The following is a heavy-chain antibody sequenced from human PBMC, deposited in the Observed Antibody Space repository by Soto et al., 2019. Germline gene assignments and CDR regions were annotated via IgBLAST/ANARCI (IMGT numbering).Heavy chain of an antibody. CDR1: GYTFTSYG. V-gene: IGHV1-18*01. CDR3: ARVGYSSLSSTIYSYYGMEG. CDR2: ISAYNGNT. J-gene: IGHJ6*01. D-gene: IGHD6-6*01. Sequence: RASVKVSCKASGYTFTSYGISWVRQAPGQGLEWMGWISAYNGNTNYAQKLQGRVTMTTDTSTSTAYMELRSLRSDDTAVYYCARVGYSSLSSTIYSYYGMEGWGQGTRVSVSS.